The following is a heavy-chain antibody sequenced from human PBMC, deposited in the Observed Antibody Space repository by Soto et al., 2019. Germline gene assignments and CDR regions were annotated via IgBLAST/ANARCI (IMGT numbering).Heavy chain of an antibody. CDR2: IIPIFGTA. D-gene: IGHD1-26*01. Sequence: QVQLVQSGAEVKKPGSSVKVSCKASGGTFSSYAISWVRQAPGQGLEWMGGIIPIFGTANYAQKFQGRVTITADESTSTAYMELSSLRSEDTAVYYCARDRGGYPGSHYYYYGMDVWGQGTTVTVSS. V-gene: IGHV1-69*01. J-gene: IGHJ6*02. CDR1: GGTFSSYA. CDR3: ARDRGGYPGSHYYYYGMDV.